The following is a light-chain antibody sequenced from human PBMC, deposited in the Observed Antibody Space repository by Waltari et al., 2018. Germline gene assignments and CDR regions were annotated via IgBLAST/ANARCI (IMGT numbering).Light chain of an antibody. CDR1: ISNIGDNP. CDR3: AAWDDTLNGPV. CDR2: NDD. V-gene: IGLV1-44*01. J-gene: IGLJ3*02. Sequence: QSVLTQAPSASVTPGQRVTISCSGTISNIGDNPVSWYQQFPGTAPKLLIYNDDRRPSGVPDRFSGSKSGTSASLAISGLQSADVATYFCAAWDDTLNGPVFGGGTKLTVL.